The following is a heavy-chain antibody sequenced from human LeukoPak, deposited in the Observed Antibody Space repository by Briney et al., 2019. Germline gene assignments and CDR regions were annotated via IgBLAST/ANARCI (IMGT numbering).Heavy chain of an antibody. CDR1: GFTFSSYA. J-gene: IGHJ5*02. D-gene: IGHD2-2*01. CDR3: TTDLGKYCSSTSCDWFDP. CDR2: ISGSGGST. V-gene: IGHV3-23*01. Sequence: GGSLRLSCAASGFTFSSYAMSWVRQAPGKGLEWVSAISGSGGSTYYADSVKGRFTISRDNSKNTLYLQMNSLKTEDTAVYYCTTDLGKYCSSTSCDWFDPWGQGTLVTV.